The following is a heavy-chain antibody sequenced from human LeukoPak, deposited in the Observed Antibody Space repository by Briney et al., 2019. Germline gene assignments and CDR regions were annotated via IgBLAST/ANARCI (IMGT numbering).Heavy chain of an antibody. CDR1: GGSFSGYY. CDR3: ARDDIVVVVAATPGNWFDP. J-gene: IGHJ5*02. V-gene: IGHV4-34*01. Sequence: SETLSLTCAVYGGSFSGYYWGWIRQPPGKGLEWIGSIYYSGSTYYNPSLKSRVTISVDTSKNQFSLKLSSVTAAETAVYYCARDDIVVVVAATPGNWFDPWGQGTLVTVSS. CDR2: IYYSGST. D-gene: IGHD2-15*01.